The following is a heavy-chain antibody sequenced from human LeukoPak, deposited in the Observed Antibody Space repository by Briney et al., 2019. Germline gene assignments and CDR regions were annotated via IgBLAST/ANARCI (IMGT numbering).Heavy chain of an antibody. V-gene: IGHV3-11*04. CDR3: VRGSGSYYNFDY. J-gene: IGHJ4*02. CDR1: GFTFSDYY. D-gene: IGHD3-10*01. Sequence: GGSLRLSCAASGFTFSDYYMSWIRQAPGKGLEWISYISSSAGTIYYADSVKGRFTISRDNAKNTLYLQMNSLRAEDTAVYYCVRGSGSYYNFDYWGQGTLVTVSS. CDR2: ISSSAGTI.